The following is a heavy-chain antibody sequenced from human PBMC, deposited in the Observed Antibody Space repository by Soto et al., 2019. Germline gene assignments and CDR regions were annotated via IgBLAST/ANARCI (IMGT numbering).Heavy chain of an antibody. D-gene: IGHD3-16*01. CDR1: GYXSTNYL. V-gene: IGHV5-51*04. CDR2: IFPGYSDT. Sequence: EXLKSSYKSIGYXSTNYLIVWVSHTPGKGLEWMGIIFPGYSDTRYNPSFEGQVTVSADEPISTAYLQWNPLQASDTDIYYCVRPNFGALTHFDFWGQGTLGTVSS. CDR3: VRPNFGALTHFDF. J-gene: IGHJ4*02.